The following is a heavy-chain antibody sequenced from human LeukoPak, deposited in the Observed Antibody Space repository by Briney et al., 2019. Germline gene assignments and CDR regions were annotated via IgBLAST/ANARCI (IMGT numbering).Heavy chain of an antibody. V-gene: IGHV3-30*02. CDR1: GFTFSSYG. J-gene: IGHJ3*02. CDR3: AKGEAAAGPVDAFDI. CDR2: IRYDGSNK. Sequence: GGSLRLSCAASGFTFSSYGMHWVRQAPGKGLEWVAFIRYDGSNKYYADSVKGRFTISRDNSKNTLYLQMNSLRAEDTAVYYCAKGEAAAGPVDAFDIWGQGTMVTVSS. D-gene: IGHD6-13*01.